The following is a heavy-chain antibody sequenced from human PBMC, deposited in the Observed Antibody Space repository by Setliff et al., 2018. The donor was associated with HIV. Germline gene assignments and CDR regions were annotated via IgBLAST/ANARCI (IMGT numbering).Heavy chain of an antibody. CDR1: GDSIRGGDFY. CDR3: ARTTRHDGAAYDAFDL. Sequence: SQTLSLTCIVSGDSIRGGDFYWTWIRQSPGKGLEWIGYVYWSGTTHYNPSLNGRVTISVDTSENQFSLKLDSLTAADSAVYYCARTTRHDGAAYDAFDLWGQGTLVTVSS. D-gene: IGHD1-1*01. V-gene: IGHV4-30-4*01. CDR2: VYWSGTT. J-gene: IGHJ3*01.